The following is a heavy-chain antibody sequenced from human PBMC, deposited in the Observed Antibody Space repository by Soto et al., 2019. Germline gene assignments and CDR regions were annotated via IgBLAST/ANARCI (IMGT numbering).Heavy chain of an antibody. V-gene: IGHV3-48*01. CDR3: ARTLEYYSNYAYDY. CDR2: ISSSRSTI. J-gene: IGHJ4*02. CDR1: GFTFSSYS. D-gene: IGHD4-4*01. Sequence: EVQLVESGGGLVQLGGSLRLSCAASGFTFSSYSMNWVRQAPGKGLEWVSYISSSRSTIYYADSVKGRFTISRDNAKNSLYLQMNSLRAEDTAVYYCARTLEYYSNYAYDYWGQGTLVTVSS.